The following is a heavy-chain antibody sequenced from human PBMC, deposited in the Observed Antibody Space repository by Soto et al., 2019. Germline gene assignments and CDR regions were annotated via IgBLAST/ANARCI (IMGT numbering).Heavy chain of an antibody. D-gene: IGHD6-19*01. Sequence: QVQLVQSGAEVKKPGASVKVSCKASGYTFTSSGISWVRQAPGQGPEWMGWISTYNGDTNYAQKFQGRLTMTTDTSTSTAYMDLRSLRSDDRAVYYCARTVAGSFDSWGQGTLVTVSS. CDR2: ISTYNGDT. J-gene: IGHJ4*02. CDR3: ARTVAGSFDS. V-gene: IGHV1-18*01. CDR1: GYTFTSSG.